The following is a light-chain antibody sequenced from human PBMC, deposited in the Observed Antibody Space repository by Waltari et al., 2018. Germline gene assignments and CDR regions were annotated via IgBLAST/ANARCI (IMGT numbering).Light chain of an antibody. Sequence: ETVFTQSPGTLSLSPGERATLSCKASDSVGIYLAWYQQKPGQAPRLLIYHASNRATGIPDRFSGSGSGTDFSLTISRLEPEDSAVYYCQKYVSLPATFGQGTKVEI. J-gene: IGKJ1*01. CDR3: QKYVSLPAT. V-gene: IGKV3-20*01. CDR1: DSVGIY. CDR2: HAS.